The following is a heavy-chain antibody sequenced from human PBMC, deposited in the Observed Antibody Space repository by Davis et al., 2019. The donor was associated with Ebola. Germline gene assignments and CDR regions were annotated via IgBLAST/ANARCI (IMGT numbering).Heavy chain of an antibody. D-gene: IGHD3-22*01. CDR3: AREYPSSMIVVAEDWYFDL. V-gene: IGHV3-48*02. CDR1: GFTFSSYS. CDR2: ISSSSSTI. J-gene: IGHJ2*01. Sequence: ESLKISCAASGFTFSSYSMNWVRQAPGKGLEWVSYISSSSSTIYYADSVKGRFTISRDNAKNSLYLQMNSLRDEDTAVYYCAREYPSSMIVVAEDWYFDLWGRGTLVTVSS.